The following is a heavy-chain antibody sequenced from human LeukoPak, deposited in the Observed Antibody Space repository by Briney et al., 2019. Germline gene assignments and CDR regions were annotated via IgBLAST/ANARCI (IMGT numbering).Heavy chain of an antibody. J-gene: IGHJ4*02. CDR3: ARHTYARPFDF. CDR1: AGSISGPY. Sequence: SETLSLTCTNSAGSISGPYWSWIRQPPGKGLEWIAYVYYSGDTNYNPSLKSRAAISLDTSKNQFSLTVTSVTAADTAIYYCARHTYARPFDFWGQGTLVTVSS. V-gene: IGHV4-59*08. D-gene: IGHD6-6*01. CDR2: VYYSGDT.